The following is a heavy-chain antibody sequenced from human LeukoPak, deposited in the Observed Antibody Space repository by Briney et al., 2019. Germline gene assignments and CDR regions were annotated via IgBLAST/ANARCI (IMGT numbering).Heavy chain of an antibody. CDR3: ARVVVQWLHAFDI. V-gene: IGHV3-30-3*01. CDR2: ISYDGSNK. CDR1: GFTFSSYA. D-gene: IGHD3-22*01. Sequence: SGGSLRLSCAASGFTFSSYAMHWVRQAPGKGLEWVAVISYDGSNKYYADSVKGRFTISRDNSKNTLYLQMNSLRAEDTAVYYCARVVVQWLHAFDIWGQGTMVTVSS. J-gene: IGHJ3*02.